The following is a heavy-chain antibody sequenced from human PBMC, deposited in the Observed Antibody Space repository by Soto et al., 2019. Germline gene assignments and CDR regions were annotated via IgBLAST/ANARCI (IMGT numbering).Heavy chain of an antibody. CDR1: GFTFSNAW. CDR2: ISWNSGSI. J-gene: IGHJ3*02. Sequence: LRLSCAASGFTFSNAWMNWVRQAPGKGLEWVSGISWNSGSIGYADSVKGRFTISRDNAKNSLYLQMNSLRAEDTALYYCAKEKSLRSAFDIWGQGTMVTVSS. CDR3: AKEKSLRSAFDI. V-gene: IGHV3-9*01. D-gene: IGHD3-16*01.